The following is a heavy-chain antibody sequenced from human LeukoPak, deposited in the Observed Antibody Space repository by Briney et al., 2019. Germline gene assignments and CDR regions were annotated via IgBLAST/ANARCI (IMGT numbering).Heavy chain of an antibody. V-gene: IGHV4-39*01. CDR1: GGSISSSSYY. CDR2: IYYSGST. CDR3: ARQLVAVANSFDY. J-gene: IGHJ4*02. D-gene: IGHD6-19*01. Sequence: SETLSLTCTVSGGSISSSSYYWGWIRQPPGQGLEWIGSIYYSGSTYYNPSLKSRVTISVDTSKNQFSLKLSSVTAADTAVYYCARQLVAVANSFDYWGQGTLVTVSS.